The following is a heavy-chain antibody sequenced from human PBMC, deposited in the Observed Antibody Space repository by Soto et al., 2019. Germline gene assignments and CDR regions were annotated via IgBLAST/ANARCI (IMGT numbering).Heavy chain of an antibody. V-gene: IGHV1-18*01. CDR3: AREIRVDDFWSGYPDY. Sequence: QIQLVQSGAEVKEPGASVKVSCKASGYTFTSYGISWVRQAPGQGLEWMGWISVDTGNTNYIQKIHGRVTMTTDTSTSTAYMELRSLRPDDTAVYYCAREIRVDDFWSGYPDYWGQGTLVTVSS. J-gene: IGHJ4*02. CDR1: GYTFTSYG. D-gene: IGHD3-3*01. CDR2: ISVDTGNT.